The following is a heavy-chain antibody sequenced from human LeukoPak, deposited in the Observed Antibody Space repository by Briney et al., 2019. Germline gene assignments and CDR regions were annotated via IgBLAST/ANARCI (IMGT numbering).Heavy chain of an antibody. CDR2: ISSSSSYI. CDR1: GFTFSSYS. J-gene: IGHJ6*02. V-gene: IGHV3-21*04. D-gene: IGHD2-15*01. CDR3: ARDRWRRFGWTTQTYYYGMDV. Sequence: PGGSLRLSCAASGFTFSSYSMNWVRQAPGKGLEWVSSISSSSSYIYYADSVKGRFTISRDNSKNTLYLQMNSLRAEDTAVYYCARDRWRRFGWTTQTYYYGMDVWGQGTTVTVSS.